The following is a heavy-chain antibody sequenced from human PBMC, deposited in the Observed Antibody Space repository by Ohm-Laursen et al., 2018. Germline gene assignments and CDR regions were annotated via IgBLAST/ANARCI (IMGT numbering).Heavy chain of an antibody. CDR2: IVVGSGNT. CDR1: GFTFTSSA. D-gene: IGHD3-3*01. J-gene: IGHJ6*02. V-gene: IGHV1-58*01. Sequence: SVKVSCKASGFTFTSSAVQWVRQARGQRLEWIGWIVVGSGNTNYAQKFQERVTITRDMSTSTAYMELSSLRSEDTAVYYCAADIGHGRYYDFWSGYYYGMDVWGQGTTVTVSS. CDR3: AADIGHGRYYDFWSGYYYGMDV.